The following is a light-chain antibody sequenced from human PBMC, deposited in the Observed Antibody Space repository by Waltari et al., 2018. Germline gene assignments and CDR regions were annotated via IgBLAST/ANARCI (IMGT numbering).Light chain of an antibody. CDR2: EDR. J-gene: IGLJ2*01. CDR1: KLGAKY. Sequence: SYELTQPPSVSVSPGQTARITCSGDKLGAKYVCWYQQKPGQSPVLVIYEDRKRPSGIPERFSGSNSGNTATLTISGTQAMDEADYYCQAWDNNRVVLGGGTKLTV. V-gene: IGLV3-1*01. CDR3: QAWDNNRVV.